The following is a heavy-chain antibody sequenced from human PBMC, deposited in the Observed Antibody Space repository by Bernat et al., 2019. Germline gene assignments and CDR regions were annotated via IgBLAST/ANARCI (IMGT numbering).Heavy chain of an antibody. CDR2: ISYDGSNK. D-gene: IGHD5-18*01. J-gene: IGHJ4*02. CDR1: GFTFSSYG. V-gene: IGHV3-30*18. CDR3: AKATDTAMETYYFDY. Sequence: QVQLVESGGGVVQPGRSLRLSCAASGFTFSSYGMHWVRQAPGKGLEWVAVISYDGSNKYYADSVKGRFTISRDNSKNTLYLQMSSLRAEDTAVYYCAKATDTAMETYYFDYWGQGTLVTVSS.